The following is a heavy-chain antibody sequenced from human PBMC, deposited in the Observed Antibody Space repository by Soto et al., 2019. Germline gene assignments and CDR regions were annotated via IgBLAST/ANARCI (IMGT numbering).Heavy chain of an antibody. V-gene: IGHV3-64*01. Sequence: EVQLVESGGGLVQPGGSLRLSCAASGFTFSSYAMHWVRQAPGKGLEYVSAISSNGGSTYYANSVKGRFTISRDNSKNTLYLQMGSLRAEDMAVYYCARGTGYYDFWSCYYTGEIDYWGQGTLVTVSS. D-gene: IGHD3-3*01. CDR2: ISSNGGST. CDR1: GFTFSSYA. CDR3: ARGTGYYDFWSCYYTGEIDY. J-gene: IGHJ4*02.